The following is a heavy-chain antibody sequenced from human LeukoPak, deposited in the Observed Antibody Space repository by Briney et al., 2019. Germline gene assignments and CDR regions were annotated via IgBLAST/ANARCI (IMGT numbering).Heavy chain of an antibody. D-gene: IGHD5-18*01. CDR3: ARDRVAYSYGYDY. J-gene: IGHJ4*02. CDR2: IYTSGST. V-gene: IGHV4-61*02. CDR1: GGSISSGSYY. Sequence: KPSETLSLTCTVSGGSISSGSYYWSWIRQPAGKGLEWIGRIYTSGSTNYNPSLKSRVTISVDTSKNQFSLKLSSVTAADTAVYYCARDRVAYSYGYDYWGQGTLVTVSS.